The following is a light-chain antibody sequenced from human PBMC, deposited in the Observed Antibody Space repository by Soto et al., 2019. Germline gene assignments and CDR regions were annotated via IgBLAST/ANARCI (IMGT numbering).Light chain of an antibody. CDR2: ETS. V-gene: IGLV7-46*01. J-gene: IGLJ3*02. CDR3: LLSFSGPRV. Sequence: QAVVTQEPSLSVSPGGTVTLTCASSTGAVTSGNFPYWFQQKPGQAPRTLIYETSNKHSWTPARFSGSLLGGKAALTLSRAQPEDEAEYFCLLSFSGPRVFGGGTKLTVL. CDR1: TGAVTSGNF.